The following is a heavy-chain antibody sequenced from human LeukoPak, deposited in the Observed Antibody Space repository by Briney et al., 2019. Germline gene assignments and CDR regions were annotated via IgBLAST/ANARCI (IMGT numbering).Heavy chain of an antibody. CDR1: GYTFTGYY. V-gene: IGHV1-2*02. CDR3: ARGDLYGSGRGWFDP. D-gene: IGHD3-16*01. Sequence: GASVKVSCKASGYTFTGYYMHWLRQAPGLGLEWMGCINPNSGDTYYAQKFQGRVTMTRDTSIATVYMEFSSLTSDDTAVYHCARGDLYGSGRGWFDPWGQGSLVIVSS. J-gene: IGHJ5*02. CDR2: INPNSGDT.